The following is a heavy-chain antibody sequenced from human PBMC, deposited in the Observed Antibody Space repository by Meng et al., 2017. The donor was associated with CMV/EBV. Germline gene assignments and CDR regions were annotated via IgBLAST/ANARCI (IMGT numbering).Heavy chain of an antibody. Sequence: GGSLRLSCVGSGFIFSDYYMSWIRQAPGKGLEIVSDIGSSGASIYYADSVEGRFTISRDNARNSLYLQMNTLRAEDTAVYYCARDETATQSERSAYSPDAFDIWGQGTMVTVSS. CDR1: GFIFSDYY. CDR3: ARDETATQSERSAYSPDAFDI. CDR2: IGSSGASI. D-gene: IGHD3-22*01. J-gene: IGHJ3*02. V-gene: IGHV3-11*01.